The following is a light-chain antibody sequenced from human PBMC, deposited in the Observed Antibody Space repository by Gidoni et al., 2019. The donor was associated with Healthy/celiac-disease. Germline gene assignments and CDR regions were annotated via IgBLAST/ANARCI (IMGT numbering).Light chain of an antibody. J-gene: IGLJ3*02. Sequence: QCALTQTAAVSASPVQSITISCPGTSSDVGGYKYVSWYQPHAGKAPNLMIYDVSNRHSGVSNRFSGSKSGNTASLTISGLQAEDEADYYCSSYTSSSTLNWVFGGGTKLTVL. CDR2: DVS. CDR3: SSYTSSSTLNWV. V-gene: IGLV2-14*01. CDR1: SSDVGGYKY.